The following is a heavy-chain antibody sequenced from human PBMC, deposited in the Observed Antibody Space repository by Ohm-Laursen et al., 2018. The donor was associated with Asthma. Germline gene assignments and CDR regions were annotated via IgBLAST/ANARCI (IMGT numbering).Heavy chain of an antibody. CDR2: ISYDGSNK. J-gene: IGHJ4*02. CDR1: GFTFSSYA. CDR3: ARDGLYCSSTNCFFDY. V-gene: IGHV3-30-3*01. D-gene: IGHD2-2*01. Sequence: SLRLSCAASGFTFSSYAMHWVRQAPGKGLEWVAVISYDGSNKYYADSVKGRFTISRDNSKNTLYLQMNSLRAEDTAVYYCARDGLYCSSTNCFFDYWSQGTLVTVSS.